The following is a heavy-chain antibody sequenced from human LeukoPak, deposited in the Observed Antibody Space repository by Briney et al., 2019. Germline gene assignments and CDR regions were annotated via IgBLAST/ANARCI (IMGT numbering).Heavy chain of an antibody. CDR1: GGSFSGYY. V-gene: IGHV4-34*01. J-gene: IGHJ4*02. D-gene: IGHD2-2*01. Sequence: PSEALSLTCAVYGGSFSGYYWSWVRQPPGKGLEWIGEINHSGSTNYNPSLKSRVTISVDTSTHQFSLKLSSVTAADTAVYYCARGHCSSAGCQDYFDYWGQGTLVTVSS. CDR2: INHSGST. CDR3: ARGHCSSAGCQDYFDY.